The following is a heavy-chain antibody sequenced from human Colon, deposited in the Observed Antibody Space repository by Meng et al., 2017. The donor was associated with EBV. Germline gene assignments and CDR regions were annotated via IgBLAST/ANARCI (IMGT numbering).Heavy chain of an antibody. J-gene: IGHJ4*02. Sequence: QVQLQESGPGLVKPSGXLSLTCDVSGGSIRNDQWWSWFRQALGKGLEWIGEIYHSGRTNYNPSVKSRVSMSVDKSQNHFSLRLSSVTAADTAVYYCTTLYGDSISWGQGTLVTVSS. V-gene: IGHV4-4*02. CDR1: GGSIRNDQW. CDR3: TTLYGDSIS. CDR2: IYHSGRT. D-gene: IGHD4-17*01.